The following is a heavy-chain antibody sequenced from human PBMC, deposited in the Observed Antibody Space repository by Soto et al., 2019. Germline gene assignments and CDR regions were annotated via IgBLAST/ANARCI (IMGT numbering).Heavy chain of an antibody. CDR1: GFPFSQYW. CDR2: IKQDGSGI. CDR3: VRSSGWTGDY. J-gene: IGHJ4*02. Sequence: TGGSLRLSCAASGFPFSQYWMHWVRQGPGKGLEWVAIIKQDGSGIHYVDSVKGRFTISRDNAKNSLHLQMNSLRAEDTALYYCVRSSGWTGDYWGQGILVTVS. V-gene: IGHV3-7*04. D-gene: IGHD3-10*01.